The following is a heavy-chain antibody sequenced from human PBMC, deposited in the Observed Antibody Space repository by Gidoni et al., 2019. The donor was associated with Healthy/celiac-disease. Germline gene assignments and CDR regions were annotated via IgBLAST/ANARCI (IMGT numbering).Heavy chain of an antibody. Sequence: QVQLVQSGAEVKKPGASVKVSCKASVYTFTSYGISWVRQAPGQGLEWMGWISAYNGNTNYAQKLQGRVTMTTDTSTSTAYMELRSLRSDDTAVYYCAVRGLPLLSRNHVFDPWGQGTLVTVSS. CDR3: AVRGLPLLSRNHVFDP. CDR1: VYTFTSYG. D-gene: IGHD2-15*01. J-gene: IGHJ5*02. CDR2: ISAYNGNT. V-gene: IGHV1-18*01.